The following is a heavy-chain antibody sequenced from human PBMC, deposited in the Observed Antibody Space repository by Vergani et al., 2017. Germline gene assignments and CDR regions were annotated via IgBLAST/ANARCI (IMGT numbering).Heavy chain of an antibody. CDR3: ARVQNWNYHSNWFDP. CDR1: GFTFSDYY. J-gene: IGHJ5*02. V-gene: IGHV3-11*06. CDR2: ISSSSSYT. D-gene: IGHD1-7*01. Sequence: QVQLVESGGGLVKPGGSLRLSCAASGFTFSDYYMSWIRQAPGKGLEWVSYISSSSSYTNYADSVKGRFTISRDNAKNSLYLQMNSLRAEDTAVYYCARVQNWNYHSNWFDPWGQGTLVTVSS.